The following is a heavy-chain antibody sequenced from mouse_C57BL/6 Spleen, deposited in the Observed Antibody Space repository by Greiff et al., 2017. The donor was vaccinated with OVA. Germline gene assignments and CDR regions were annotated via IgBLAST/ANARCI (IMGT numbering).Heavy chain of an antibody. Sequence: VKLQQSGPELVKPGASVKISCKASGYSFTSYYIHWVKQRPGQGLEWIGWIYPGSGNTKYNEKFKGKATLTADTSSSTAYMQLSSLTSEDSAVYYCARGRLEGYFDVWGTGTTVTVSS. CDR3: ARGRLEGYFDV. D-gene: IGHD2-4*01. V-gene: IGHV1-66*01. CDR1: GYSFTSYY. J-gene: IGHJ1*03. CDR2: IYPGSGNT.